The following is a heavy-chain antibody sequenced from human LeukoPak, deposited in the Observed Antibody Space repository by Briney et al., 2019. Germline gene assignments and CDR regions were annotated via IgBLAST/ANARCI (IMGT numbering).Heavy chain of an antibody. CDR1: GGSISDYY. J-gene: IGHJ3*02. V-gene: IGHV4-59*01. CDR2: IFGSGSSNY. Sequence: SETLSLTCTVSGGSISDYYWSWIRQPPGRGLEWMGWIFGSGSSNYNYNPSLKSRVTISVDTSKNQFSLKLTSATAADTAVYYCAREKDTESNHAKIRYDIWGQGTMVTVSS. D-gene: IGHD3-16*02. CDR3: AREKDTESNHAKIRYDI.